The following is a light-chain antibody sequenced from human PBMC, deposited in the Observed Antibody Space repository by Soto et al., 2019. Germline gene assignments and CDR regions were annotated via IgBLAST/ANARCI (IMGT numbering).Light chain of an antibody. CDR1: QSVRSN. CDR2: DAS. Sequence: EIVMTQSPATLSVSLGERATLSCRASQSVRSNLAWYQQKPGQAPRLLIYDASNRATGIPARFSGSGSGTDFTLTISSLEPEDFAVYYCQQRSNWPLTFGGGTKVDNK. V-gene: IGKV3-11*01. J-gene: IGKJ4*01. CDR3: QQRSNWPLT.